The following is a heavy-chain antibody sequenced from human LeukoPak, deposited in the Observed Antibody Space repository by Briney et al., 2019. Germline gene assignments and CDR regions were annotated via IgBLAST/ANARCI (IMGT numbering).Heavy chain of an antibody. V-gene: IGHV3-7*01. CDR1: GFTFSSYW. D-gene: IGHD5-12*01. Sequence: GGSLRLSCAASGFTFSSYWMSWVRQAPGKGLEWVANIKQDGSEKYYVDSVKGRFTISRDNSKNTLYLQMNSLRAEDTAVYYCARDPGYSGYAPDYWGQGTLVTVSS. J-gene: IGHJ4*02. CDR3: ARDPGYSGYAPDY. CDR2: IKQDGSEK.